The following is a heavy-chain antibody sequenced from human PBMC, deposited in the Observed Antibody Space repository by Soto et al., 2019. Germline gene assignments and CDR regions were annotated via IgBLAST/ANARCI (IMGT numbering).Heavy chain of an antibody. V-gene: IGHV3-30*18. CDR1: GVTFRNYG. CDR2: VSYDGDNK. D-gene: IGHD1-26*01. CDR3: AKDAGSYSYYYFGMDV. J-gene: IGHJ6*02. Sequence: VVPLRLPCSASGVTFRNYGVHWVRQTPGKGLEWVAVVSYDGDNKYYADSVKGRFTISRDNSKNTLSLQLNSLRPEDTAVYYCAKDAGSYSYYYFGMDVWGQGTTVTVS.